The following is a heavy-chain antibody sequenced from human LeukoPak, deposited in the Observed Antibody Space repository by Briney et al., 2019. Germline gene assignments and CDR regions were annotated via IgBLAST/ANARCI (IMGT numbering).Heavy chain of an antibody. CDR2: INPRGGST. CDR3: ARDLMTTVVTPGDY. J-gene: IGHJ4*02. Sequence: ASVKVSCKASGYTFTSYYMHWVRQAPGQGLEWMGIINPRGGSTSYAQNFQGRVTMTRDTSASTVYLELSSLRSEDTAVYYCARDLMTTVVTPGDYWGQGTLVTVPS. CDR1: GYTFTSYY. D-gene: IGHD4-23*01. V-gene: IGHV1-46*01.